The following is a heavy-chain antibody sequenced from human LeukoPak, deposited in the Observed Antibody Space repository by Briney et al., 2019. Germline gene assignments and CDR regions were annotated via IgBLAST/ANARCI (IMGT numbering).Heavy chain of an antibody. J-gene: IGHJ6*02. CDR2: IYYSGST. Sequence: SETLSLTCTVSGGSISSYYWSWIRQPPGKGLDWIGYIYYSGSTNYNPSLKSRVTISVDTSKNQFSLKLSSVTAADTAVYYCARGESRYFDWLIQPYYYYYGMDVWGQGTTVTVSS. CDR1: GGSISSYY. CDR3: ARGESRYFDWLIQPYYYYYGMDV. V-gene: IGHV4-59*01. D-gene: IGHD3-9*01.